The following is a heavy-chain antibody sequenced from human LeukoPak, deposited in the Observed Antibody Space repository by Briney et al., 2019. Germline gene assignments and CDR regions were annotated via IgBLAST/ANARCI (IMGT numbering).Heavy chain of an antibody. V-gene: IGHV3-30*04. CDR2: ISYDGSNK. D-gene: IGHD3-10*01. J-gene: IGHJ6*03. CDR1: GFTFSSYA. Sequence: GGSLRLSCAASGFTFSSYAMHWVRQAPGKGLEWVAVISYDGSNKYYADSVKGRFTISRDNSKNTLYLQMNSLRAEDTAVYYCARHKMVRGIGYYYYMDVWGKGTTVTISS. CDR3: ARHKMVRGIGYYYYMDV.